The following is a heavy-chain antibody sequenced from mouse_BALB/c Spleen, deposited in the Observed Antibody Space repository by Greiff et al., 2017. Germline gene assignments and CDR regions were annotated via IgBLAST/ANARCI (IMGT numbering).Heavy chain of an antibody. CDR3: ARDRGDIYYYGSSIFDY. J-gene: IGHJ2*01. Sequence: EVKLVESGGGLVKPGGSLKLSCAASGFTFSDYYMYWVRQTPEKRLEWVATISDGGSYTYYPDSVKGRFTISRDNAKNNLYLQMSSLKSEDTAMYYCARDRGDIYYYGSSIFDYWGQGTTLTVSS. D-gene: IGHD1-1*01. V-gene: IGHV5-4*02. CDR1: GFTFSDYY. CDR2: ISDGGSYT.